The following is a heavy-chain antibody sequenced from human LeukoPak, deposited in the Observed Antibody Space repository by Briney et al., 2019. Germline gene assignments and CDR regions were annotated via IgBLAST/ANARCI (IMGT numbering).Heavy chain of an antibody. CDR1: GGSISSYYW. D-gene: IGHD3-22*01. CDR2: IYWDDDK. Sequence: TLSLTCTVSGGSISSYYWSWIRQPPGKALEWLALIYWDDDKRYSPSLKSRLTITKDTSKNQVVLTMTNMDPVDTATYYCAHTYYYDSSGYRYYFDYWGQGTLVTVSS. CDR3: AHTYYYDSSGYRYYFDY. J-gene: IGHJ4*02. V-gene: IGHV2-5*08.